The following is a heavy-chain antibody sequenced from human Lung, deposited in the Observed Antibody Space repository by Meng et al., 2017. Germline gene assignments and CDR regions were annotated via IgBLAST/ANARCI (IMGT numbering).Heavy chain of an antibody. D-gene: IGHD3-22*01. CDR3: ARDIQRIGSYFYFDY. CDR1: GFTFSDYY. J-gene: IGHJ4*02. CDR2: VGATDPTI. V-gene: IGHV3-11*01. Sequence: QVQLVESGGGLVEPGGSLRLSCIVSGFTFSDYYMSWIRQAPGKGLEWLAYVGATDPTIPYADSVRGRFTISRDNAKNSLYLQMDSLRAEDTAVYYCARDIQRIGSYFYFDYWGQGTLVTVSS.